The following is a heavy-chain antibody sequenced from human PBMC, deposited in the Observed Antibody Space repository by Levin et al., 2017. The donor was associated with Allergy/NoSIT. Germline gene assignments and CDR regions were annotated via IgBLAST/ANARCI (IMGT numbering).Heavy chain of an antibody. V-gene: IGHV4-59*08. CDR1: GNSISSYY. CDR3: ASPGIAAAGAGHGYFRH. CDR2: IFYDGST. Sequence: SQTLSLTCSVSGNSISSYYWSWFRQPPGKGLEWVGYIFYDGSTNYNPSLKSRVTISVDTSENQFSLKLSSVTAADTAVYYCASPGIAAAGAGHGYFRHWGQGTLVTVSS. D-gene: IGHD6-13*01. J-gene: IGHJ1*01.